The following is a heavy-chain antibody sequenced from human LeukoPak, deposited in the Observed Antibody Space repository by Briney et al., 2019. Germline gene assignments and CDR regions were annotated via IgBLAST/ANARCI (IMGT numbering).Heavy chain of an antibody. J-gene: IGHJ3*02. CDR2: INLNSGGT. CDR3: ARDGLLWFGELTPFDI. D-gene: IGHD3-10*01. CDR1: GYTFTGYY. Sequence: ASVKVSCTASGYTFTGYYMHWVRQAPGQGLEWMGWINLNSGGTNYAQTFQGRVTMTRDTSISTAYMELSRLRSDDTAVYYCARDGLLWFGELTPFDIGGKGTMVTVSS. V-gene: IGHV1-2*02.